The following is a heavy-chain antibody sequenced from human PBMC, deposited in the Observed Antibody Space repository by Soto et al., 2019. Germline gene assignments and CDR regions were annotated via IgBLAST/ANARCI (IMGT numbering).Heavy chain of an antibody. CDR3: ARPYRNSVKNSSDP. CDR1: GYTFTTYW. D-gene: IGHD5-12*01. CDR2: IDPSDSYT. V-gene: IGHV5-10-1*01. J-gene: IGHJ5*02. Sequence: GESLKISCQGSGYTFTTYWISWVRQMPGKGMEWMGTIDPSDSYTNYSPSFLGNVTISADKSISTAYLQWDSLRASDTAMYYCARPYRNSVKNSSDPWGQGTLVTLSS.